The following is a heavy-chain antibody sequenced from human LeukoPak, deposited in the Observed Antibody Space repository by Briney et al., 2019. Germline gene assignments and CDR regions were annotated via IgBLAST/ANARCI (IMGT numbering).Heavy chain of an antibody. Sequence: GGSLRLSCAASELTFSNYWMHWVRQAPGKGLVWVSRINTDGGTTSYADSVKGRFTISRDNAKNTLYLEMNSLGAEDTAVYYCARGPAANSGNYYVGDYWGQGTLVTVSS. CDR1: ELTFSNYW. J-gene: IGHJ4*02. D-gene: IGHD1-26*01. CDR2: INTDGGTT. V-gene: IGHV3-74*01. CDR3: ARGPAANSGNYYVGDY.